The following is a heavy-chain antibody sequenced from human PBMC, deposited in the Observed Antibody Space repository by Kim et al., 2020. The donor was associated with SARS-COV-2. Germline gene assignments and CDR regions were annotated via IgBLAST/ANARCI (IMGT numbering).Heavy chain of an antibody. J-gene: IGHJ4*02. V-gene: IGHV3-23*01. Sequence: VKGRFTLSRDNSKNTLYLQMNSLRAEDTAVYYCAKVMNLPYFDWLLSLDYWGQGTLVTVSS. CDR3: AKVMNLPYFDWLLSLDY. D-gene: IGHD3-9*01.